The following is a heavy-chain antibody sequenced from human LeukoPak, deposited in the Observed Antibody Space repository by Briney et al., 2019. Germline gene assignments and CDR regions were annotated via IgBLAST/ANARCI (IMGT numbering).Heavy chain of an antibody. CDR3: VKGGYCSSTSCYARGFPNYYYYYGMDV. CDR1: VFSFSGDA. Sequence: GGSLRLSSLPSVFSFSGDAIHCGRQTPGEGRGYVSAICGIGGGTYSADSVKGRFTISRDNSKNTLYLQMSSLRAEDTAVYYCVKGGYCSSTSCYARGFPNYYYYYGMDVWGKGTTVTVSS. J-gene: IGHJ6*04. D-gene: IGHD2-2*01. V-gene: IGHV3-64D*06. CDR2: ICGIGGGT.